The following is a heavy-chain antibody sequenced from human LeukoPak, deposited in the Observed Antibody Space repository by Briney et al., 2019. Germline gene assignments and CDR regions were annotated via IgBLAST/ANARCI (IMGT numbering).Heavy chain of an antibody. J-gene: IGHJ4*02. CDR2: FHPEDGDT. Sequence: GASVTVSCRVSGYTLSDLSVHWVRQTPGKGLEWMGGFHPEDGDTIYAQRFQGRVTMTEDTSTDTAYMELSSLRFEDTAVYYCGTDRYELLSFGGQGTLVTVSS. D-gene: IGHD2-2*01. V-gene: IGHV1-24*01. CDR3: GTDRYELLSF. CDR1: GYTLSDLS.